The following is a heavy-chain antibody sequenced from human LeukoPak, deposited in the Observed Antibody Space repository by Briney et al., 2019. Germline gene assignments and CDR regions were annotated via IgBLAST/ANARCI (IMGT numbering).Heavy chain of an antibody. CDR3: AGSPPDNYCSSTSCYSGA. CDR2: ISSSGSTI. D-gene: IGHD2-2*01. CDR1: GFTFSSYE. Sequence: GGSLRLSCAASGFTFSSYEMNWVRQAPGKGLEWVSYISSSGSTIYYADSVKGRFTISRDNAKNSLYLQMNSLRAEDTAVYYCAGSPPDNYCSSTSCYSGAWGQGTLVTVSS. V-gene: IGHV3-48*03. J-gene: IGHJ5*02.